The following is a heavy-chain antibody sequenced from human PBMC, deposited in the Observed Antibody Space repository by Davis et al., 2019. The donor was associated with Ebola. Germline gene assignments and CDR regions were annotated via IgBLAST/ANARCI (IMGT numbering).Heavy chain of an antibody. D-gene: IGHD6-19*01. Sequence: GESLKISCAASGFTFSSYAMSWVRQAPGKGLEWVAVISYDGSNKYYADSVKGRFTISRDNSKNTLYLQMNSLRAEDTAVYYCARGYSSGWRPFDYWGQGTLVTVSS. CDR3: ARGYSSGWRPFDY. J-gene: IGHJ4*02. CDR1: GFTFSSYA. V-gene: IGHV3-30-3*01. CDR2: ISYDGSNK.